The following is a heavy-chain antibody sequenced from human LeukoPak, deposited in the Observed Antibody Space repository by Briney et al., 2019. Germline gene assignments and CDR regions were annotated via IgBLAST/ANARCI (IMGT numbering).Heavy chain of an antibody. D-gene: IGHD3-10*01. CDR2: ISGSGGST. Sequence: GGSLRLSCAASGFTFSSYAMSWVRQAPGKGLEWVSAISGSGGSTYYADSVKGRFTISRDNSKNTLYLQMNSLRAEDTAVYYCAKDPTAGFGESIAYYFDYWGQGTLVTVSS. CDR3: AKDPTAGFGESIAYYFDY. J-gene: IGHJ4*02. V-gene: IGHV3-23*01. CDR1: GFTFSSYA.